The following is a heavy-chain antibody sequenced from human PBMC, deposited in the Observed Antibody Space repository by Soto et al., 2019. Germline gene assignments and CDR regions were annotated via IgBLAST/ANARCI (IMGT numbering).Heavy chain of an antibody. CDR2: INPSGGST. V-gene: IGHV1-46*01. D-gene: IGHD1-1*01. CDR1: GYTFTSYY. CDR3: ARDLSYIPTPARTNGMDV. J-gene: IGHJ6*02. Sequence: QVQLVQSGAEVKKPGASVKVSCKASGYTFTSYYMHLVRQAPGQGLEWMGIINPSGGSTSYAQKFQGRVTMPRDTSTSTVYMELSSLRSEDTAVYYCARDLSYIPTPARTNGMDVWGQGTTVTVSS.